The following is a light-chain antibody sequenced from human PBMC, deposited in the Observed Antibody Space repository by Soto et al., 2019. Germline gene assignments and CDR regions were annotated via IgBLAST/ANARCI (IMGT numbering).Light chain of an antibody. CDR2: DVS. V-gene: IGLV2-14*01. CDR3: SSYTSSSIFYV. Sequence: QSALNQPASVSGSPGQSITISCTGTSSDVGGYNYVSWYQQHPGKAPKLMIYDVSNRPSGVSNRFSGSKSGNTASLTISGLQAEDEADYYCSSYTSSSIFYVFGTGTKVTVL. J-gene: IGLJ1*01. CDR1: SSDVGGYNY.